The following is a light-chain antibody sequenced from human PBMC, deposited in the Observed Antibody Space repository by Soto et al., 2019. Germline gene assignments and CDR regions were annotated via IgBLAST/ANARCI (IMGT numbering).Light chain of an antibody. V-gene: IGLV1-44*01. CDR1: SSNIGGNT. Sequence: QPVLTQPPSASGTPGQRVTFSCSGSSSNIGGNTVSWFQHLPRTAPKLLIYRNSERPSGVPDRFSGSKSGTSASLAISGLRSEDEAEYFCAAWDDSLVFGGGTKLSVL. CDR3: AAWDDSLV. CDR2: RNS. J-gene: IGLJ3*02.